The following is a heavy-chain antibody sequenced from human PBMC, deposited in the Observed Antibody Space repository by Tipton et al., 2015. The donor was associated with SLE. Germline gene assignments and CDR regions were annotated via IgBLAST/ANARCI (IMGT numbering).Heavy chain of an antibody. CDR2: IYYSGST. Sequence: TLSLTCTVSGGSISSSSYYWGWIRQPPGKGLEWIGSIYYSGSTYYNPSLKSRVTISVDTSKNQFSLKLSSVTAADTAVYYCATSPQLRHYFDYWGQGTLVTVSS. V-gene: IGHV4-39*07. D-gene: IGHD6-6*01. CDR1: GGSISSSSYY. J-gene: IGHJ4*02. CDR3: ATSPQLRHYFDY.